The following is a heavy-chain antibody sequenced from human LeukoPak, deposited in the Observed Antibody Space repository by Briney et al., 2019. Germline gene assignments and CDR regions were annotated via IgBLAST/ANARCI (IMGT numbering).Heavy chain of an antibody. D-gene: IGHD2-2*01. J-gene: IGHJ4*02. CDR2: INHSGST. CDR3: ATRAAYCSSTSCYDPYYFDY. CDR1: GGSFSGYY. V-gene: IGHV4-34*01. Sequence: SETLSLTCAVYGGSFSGYYWSWIRQPPGKGLEWIGEINHSGSTNYNPSLKSRVTISVDTSKNQFSLKLSSATAADTAVYYCATRAAYCSSTSCYDPYYFDYWGQGTLVTVSS.